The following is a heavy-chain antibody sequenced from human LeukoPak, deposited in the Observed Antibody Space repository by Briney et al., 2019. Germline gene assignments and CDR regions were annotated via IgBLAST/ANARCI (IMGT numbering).Heavy chain of an antibody. CDR3: ARAYSSSWYYWFDP. V-gene: IGHV3-66*01. CDR1: GFTVSNNY. CDR2: IYSGGST. J-gene: IGHJ5*02. D-gene: IGHD6-13*01. Sequence: PGGSLRLSCAASGFTVSNNYMSWVRQAPGKGLEWVSVIYSGGSTYYADSVKGRFTISRDNSKNTLYLQMNSLRAEDTAVYYCARAYSSSWYYWFDPWGQGTLVTVSS.